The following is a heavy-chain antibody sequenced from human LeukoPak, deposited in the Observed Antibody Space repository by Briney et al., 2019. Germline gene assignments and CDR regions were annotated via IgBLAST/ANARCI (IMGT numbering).Heavy chain of an antibody. J-gene: IGHJ4*02. CDR1: GFTFSSYA. CDR2: ISYDGSNK. Sequence: GRSLRLSCAASGFTFSSYAMHWVRQAPGKGLEWVAVISYDGSNKYYADSVKGRFTISRVNSKNTLYLQMNSLRAEDTAVYYCARARGMVRGVIIGYYFDYWGQGTLVTVSS. CDR3: ARARGMVRGVIIGYYFDY. D-gene: IGHD3-10*01. V-gene: IGHV3-30-3*01.